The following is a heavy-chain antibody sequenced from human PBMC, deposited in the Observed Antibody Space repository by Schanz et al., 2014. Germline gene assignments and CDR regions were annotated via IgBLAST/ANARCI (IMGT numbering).Heavy chain of an antibody. Sequence: QLMQSGSEVRKPEASVKVSCKASGYIFGSHGMTWVRQAPGQGPELMGWINAHTGNTQYAQKFQGRVNMTRDTVTTTVHLELTRRRTDDTAIYYCARVHIATYHYNSPGAFDIWGQGTRVTVSS. CDR1: GYIFGSHG. V-gene: IGHV1-18*01. J-gene: IGHJ3*02. CDR3: ARVHIATYHYNSPGAFDI. D-gene: IGHD3-10*01. CDR2: INAHTGNT.